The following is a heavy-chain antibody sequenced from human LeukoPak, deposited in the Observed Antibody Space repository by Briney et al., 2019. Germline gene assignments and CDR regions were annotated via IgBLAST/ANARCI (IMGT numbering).Heavy chain of an antibody. CDR2: VSPTSGKT. Sequence: GASVKVSCKASGYTFTNYDFNWVRQATGQGLEWMGWVSPTSGKTEYAQKFQGRVTMTRDASISTVYMELNSLRSEDTAVYYCARGRVVWFGARWYYDLWGRGTLVTVSS. D-gene: IGHD3-10*01. V-gene: IGHV1-8*01. CDR3: ARGRVVWFGARWYYDL. J-gene: IGHJ2*01. CDR1: GYTFTNYD.